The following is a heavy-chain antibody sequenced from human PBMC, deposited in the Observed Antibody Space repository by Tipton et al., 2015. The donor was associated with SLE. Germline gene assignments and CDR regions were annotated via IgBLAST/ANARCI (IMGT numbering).Heavy chain of an antibody. CDR1: GGSVGNYY. CDR2: IHYTGDI. D-gene: IGHD2-15*01. J-gene: IGHJ3*02. CDR3: AREHISSLRDAFEI. Sequence: TLSLTCTVSGGSVGNYYWNWIRQSPGKGLEWIGYIHYTGDINYNPSLKSRVTISVDTSKNQSTLKLSSVTVVDTAVYYCAREHISSLRDAFEIWGQGTMVTVP. V-gene: IGHV4-59*02.